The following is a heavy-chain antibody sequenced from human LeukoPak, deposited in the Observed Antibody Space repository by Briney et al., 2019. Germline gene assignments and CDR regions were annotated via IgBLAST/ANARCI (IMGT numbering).Heavy chain of an antibody. CDR1: GYSFSNYW. V-gene: IGHV5-51*01. D-gene: IGHD3-16*01. CDR2: MYPGDSDT. J-gene: IGHJ5*02. CDR3: ARQRFTMRAYAGNWFDP. Sequence: GESLKISCKGSGYSFSNYWIGWVRQMPGKGLEWMGTMYPGDSDTRYSPSFQDQVTISADKSISTAYLQWSSLKASDTAMYYCARQRFTMRAYAGNWFDPWGQGTLVTVSS.